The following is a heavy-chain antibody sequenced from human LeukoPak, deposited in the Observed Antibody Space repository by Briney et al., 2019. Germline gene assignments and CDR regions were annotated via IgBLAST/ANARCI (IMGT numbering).Heavy chain of an antibody. CDR1: GGSISSSSYY. V-gene: IGHV4-39*07. CDR3: ARVSRAIFGAVKY. Sequence: SETLSLTCTVSGGSISSSSYYWGWIRQPPGKGLEWIGSIYYSGSTYYNPSLKSRVTISVDTSKNQFSLKLSSVTAADTAVYYCARVSRAIFGAVKYWGQGTLVTVSS. CDR2: IYYSGST. D-gene: IGHD3-3*01. J-gene: IGHJ4*02.